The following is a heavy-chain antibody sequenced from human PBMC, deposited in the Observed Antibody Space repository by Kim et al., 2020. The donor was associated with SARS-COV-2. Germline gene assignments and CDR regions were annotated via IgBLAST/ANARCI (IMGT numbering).Heavy chain of an antibody. J-gene: IGHJ4*02. CDR3: RGGSDFAY. D-gene: IGHD6-25*01. CDR2: RGVTA. Sequence: RGVTACYTHSVKGRFTISRNESKNMEFLQMNSLRAEDTAVYFCRGGSDFAYWGQGTLVTVSS. V-gene: IGHV3-53*01.